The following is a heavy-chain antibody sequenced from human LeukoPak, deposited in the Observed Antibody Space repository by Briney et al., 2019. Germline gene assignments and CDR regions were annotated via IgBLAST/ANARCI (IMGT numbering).Heavy chain of an antibody. CDR3: ASLILRPYCGGDCYSQYYYGMDV. Sequence: SETLSLTCAVYGGSFSGYYWSWIRQPPGKGLEWIGEINHSGSTNYDPSLKSRVTISVDTSKNQFSLKLSSVTAADTAVYYWASLILRPYCGGDCYSQYYYGMDVWGQGTTVTVSS. J-gene: IGHJ6*02. V-gene: IGHV4-34*01. CDR1: GGSFSGYY. D-gene: IGHD2-21*02. CDR2: INHSGST.